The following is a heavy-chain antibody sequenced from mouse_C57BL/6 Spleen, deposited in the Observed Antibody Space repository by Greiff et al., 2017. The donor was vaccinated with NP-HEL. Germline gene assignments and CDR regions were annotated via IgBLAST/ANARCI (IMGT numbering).Heavy chain of an antibody. Sequence: EVQLQQSGPELVKPGASVKISCKASGYTFTDYYMNWVKQSHGKSLEWIGDINPNNGGTSYNQKFKGKATLTVDKSSSTAYMELRSLTSEDSAVYYCASGSLGDFDYWGQGTTLTVSS. CDR2: INPNNGGT. D-gene: IGHD1-1*01. J-gene: IGHJ2*01. V-gene: IGHV1-26*01. CDR1: GYTFTDYY. CDR3: ASGSLGDFDY.